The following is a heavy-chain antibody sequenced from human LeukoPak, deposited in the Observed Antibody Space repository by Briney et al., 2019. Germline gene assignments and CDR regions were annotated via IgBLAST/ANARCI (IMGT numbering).Heavy chain of an antibody. CDR3: ARVRYRLAETYIDY. Sequence: ASVKVSCKASGYIFTGYYMHWVGQAPGQGLEWMGWINPNSGDTNYAQKFQGRVTMTRDTSISTAYMELSRLRSDDTAVYYCARVRYRLAETYIDYWGQGTLVTVSS. J-gene: IGHJ4*02. D-gene: IGHD3-16*01. CDR2: INPNSGDT. CDR1: GYIFTGYY. V-gene: IGHV1-2*02.